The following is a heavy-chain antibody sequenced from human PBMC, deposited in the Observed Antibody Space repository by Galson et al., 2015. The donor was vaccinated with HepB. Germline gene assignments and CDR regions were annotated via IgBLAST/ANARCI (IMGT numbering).Heavy chain of an antibody. J-gene: IGHJ5*02. CDR2: MNPNSGNT. CDR1: GYTFTSYD. D-gene: IGHD4-11*01. Sequence: SVKVSCKASGYTFTSYDINWVRQATGQGLEWMGWMNPNSGNTGYAQKFQGRVTMTRNTSISTAYMELSSLRSEDTAVYYCARAGPPYDYSNDPWGQGTLVTVSS. CDR3: ARAGPPYDYSNDP. V-gene: IGHV1-8*01.